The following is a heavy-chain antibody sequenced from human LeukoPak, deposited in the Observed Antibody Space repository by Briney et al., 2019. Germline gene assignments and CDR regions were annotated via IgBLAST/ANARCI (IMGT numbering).Heavy chain of an antibody. CDR2: MNPNSGNT. Sequence: ASVKVSCKASGYTFTSYDINWVRQATGQGLEWMGWMNPNSGNTGYAQKFRGRVTITRNTSISTAYMELSSLRSEDTAVYYCARGPAYYDFWSGYYYYYYMDVWGKGTTVTVSS. J-gene: IGHJ6*03. CDR3: ARGPAYYDFWSGYYYYYYMDV. V-gene: IGHV1-8*03. CDR1: GYTFTSYD. D-gene: IGHD3-3*01.